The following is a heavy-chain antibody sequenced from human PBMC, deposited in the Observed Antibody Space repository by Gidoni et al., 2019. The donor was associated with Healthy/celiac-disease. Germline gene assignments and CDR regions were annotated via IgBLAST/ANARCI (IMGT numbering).Heavy chain of an antibody. V-gene: IGHV4-39*01. J-gene: IGHJ4*02. Sequence: QLQLQESGPGLVKPSETLSLTCTVSGCSISSSSYYWGWIRQPPGKGLEWIGSIYYSGSTYYNPSLKSRVTISVDTSKNQFSLKLSSVTAADTAVYYCARRDVEMATIHTAGDYWGQGTLVTVSS. CDR1: GCSISSSSYY. CDR3: ARRDVEMATIHTAGDY. D-gene: IGHD5-12*01. CDR2: IYYSGST.